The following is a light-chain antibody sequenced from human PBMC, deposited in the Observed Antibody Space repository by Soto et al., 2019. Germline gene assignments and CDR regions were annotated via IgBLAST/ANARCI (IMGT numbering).Light chain of an antibody. CDR1: QAISNY. CDR2: DAS. V-gene: IGKV1-33*01. J-gene: IGKJ4*01. Sequence: DIQMTQSPSSLSASVGDRVTITCQASQAISNYLNWYQQKPGKAPKLLIYDASNLETGVPSRFSGSGSGTDFTFTISSLQPEDIATYCCQQYDNLPLTFGGGTKVEIK. CDR3: QQYDNLPLT.